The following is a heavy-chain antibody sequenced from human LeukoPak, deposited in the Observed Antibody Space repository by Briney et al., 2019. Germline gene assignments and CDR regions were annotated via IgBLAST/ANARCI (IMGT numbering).Heavy chain of an antibody. CDR1: GYSFTTYW. D-gene: IGHD2-2*01. V-gene: IGHV5-51*01. Sequence: GESLKISCKGSGYSFTTYWIAWVRQMPGKGLEWLGIIYPGDSDTRYSPSFQGQVTISADKSIGTAYLQWSSLKASDSAIYYCARKSTGMDVWGQGTTVTVSS. J-gene: IGHJ6*02. CDR2: IYPGDSDT. CDR3: ARKSTGMDV.